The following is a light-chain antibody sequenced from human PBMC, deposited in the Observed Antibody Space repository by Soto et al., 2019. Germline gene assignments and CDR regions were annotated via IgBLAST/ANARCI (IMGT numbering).Light chain of an antibody. CDR1: QSVSSSY. J-gene: IGKJ2*01. Sequence: EIVLTQSPGTLSLSPGERATLSCRASQSVSSSYLAWYQQKPGQAPRHLIYGASSRATGIPDRFSGSGSGTDFTLTISRLEPEDFAVYYCQQYGSSPSTFGQGTKLQIK. V-gene: IGKV3-20*01. CDR2: GAS. CDR3: QQYGSSPST.